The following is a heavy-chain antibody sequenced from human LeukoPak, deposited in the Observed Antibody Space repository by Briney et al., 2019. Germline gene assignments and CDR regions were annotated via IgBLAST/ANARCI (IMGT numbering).Heavy chain of an antibody. CDR1: GGSFSGFY. J-gene: IGHJ4*02. V-gene: IGHV4-34*01. CDR3: ARTPRAGRGFDY. Sequence: SETLSLTCAVYGGSFSGFYWNWIRQPPGKGLEWIGEIKYSGSTNYNPSLNSRVTISVDTSKNQFSLKLSSVTAADTAVYYCARTPRAGRGFDYWGQGTLVTVSS. D-gene: IGHD1-1*01. CDR2: IKYSGST.